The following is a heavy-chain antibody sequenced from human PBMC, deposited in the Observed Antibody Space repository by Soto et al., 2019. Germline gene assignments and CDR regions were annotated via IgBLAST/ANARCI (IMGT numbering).Heavy chain of an antibody. J-gene: IGHJ3*02. V-gene: IGHV3-30*03. D-gene: IGHD4-17*01. CDR1: GFSFSNYG. CDR2: VSHDGWNK. CDR3: AREGDYGDYGAFDI. Sequence: QAQLIESGGGVVQPGGSLRLPCVASGFSFSNYGLHWVRQAPGKGLEWLALVSHDGWNKKYAESVKGRLTISRDNSKNTLYLEMNSLRAEDTAIYYCAREGDYGDYGAFDIWGQGTMVTVSS.